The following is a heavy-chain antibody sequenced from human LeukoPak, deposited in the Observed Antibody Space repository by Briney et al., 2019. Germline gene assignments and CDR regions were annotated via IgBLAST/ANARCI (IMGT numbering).Heavy chain of an antibody. J-gene: IGHJ4*02. Sequence: ASVKVSCKVSGYTLTELSMHWVRQAPGKGLEWMGGFDPEDGETIYAQKFQGRVTMTEDTSTDTAYMELSSLRSEDTAVYYCATGGISGPYFDYWGQGTLVTVSS. D-gene: IGHD3-3*02. CDR1: GYTLTELS. CDR3: ATGGISGPYFDY. CDR2: FDPEDGET. V-gene: IGHV1-24*01.